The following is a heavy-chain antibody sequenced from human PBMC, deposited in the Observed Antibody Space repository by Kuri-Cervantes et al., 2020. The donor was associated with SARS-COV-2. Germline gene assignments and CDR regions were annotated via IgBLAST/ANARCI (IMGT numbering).Heavy chain of an antibody. Sequence: SETLSLTCTVSGGSINNYYWSWIRQSPGKGLEWVGCLYYSGITYYSPSLKSRLTISLESGTQFSLKLTSVTAADTAVYYCARYGGPGALSSYSYGMDVWGHGTTVTVSS. CDR2: LYYSGIT. J-gene: IGHJ6*02. CDR1: GGSINNYY. V-gene: IGHV4-59*01. D-gene: IGHD4-23*01. CDR3: ARYGGPGALSSYSYGMDV.